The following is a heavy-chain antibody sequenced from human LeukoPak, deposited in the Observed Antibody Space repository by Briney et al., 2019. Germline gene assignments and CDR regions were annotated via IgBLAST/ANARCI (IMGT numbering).Heavy chain of an antibody. J-gene: IGHJ3*02. D-gene: IGHD5-24*01. Sequence: EASVKVSCKASGYTFTGYYMHWVRQAPGQGLEWVGWINPNSGGTKFAQNFQGRVTMTGDTSISTAYMELTRLTSDDTAMYYCARDRNGYNDDAFDIWGQGTMVTVSS. V-gene: IGHV1-2*02. CDR3: ARDRNGYNDDAFDI. CDR2: INPNSGGT. CDR1: GYTFTGYY.